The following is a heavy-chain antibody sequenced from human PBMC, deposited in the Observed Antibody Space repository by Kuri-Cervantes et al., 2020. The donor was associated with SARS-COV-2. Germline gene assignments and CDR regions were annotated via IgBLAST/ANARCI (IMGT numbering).Heavy chain of an antibody. J-gene: IGHJ4*02. CDR2: ISSGGSTI. V-gene: IGHV3-11*04. CDR3: ARRRVYFDY. Sequence: GESLKISCAASGFTVNSNYMSWVRQAPGKGLEWVSYISSGGSTIYYADSVKGRFTISRDNAKNSLYLQMNSLRAEDTALYYCARRRVYFDYWGQGSLVTVSS. CDR1: GFTVNSNY.